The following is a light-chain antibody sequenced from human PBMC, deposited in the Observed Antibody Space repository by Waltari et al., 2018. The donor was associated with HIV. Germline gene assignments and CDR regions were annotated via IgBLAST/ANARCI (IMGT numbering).Light chain of an antibody. CDR3: QQYYSTPLT. J-gene: IGKJ4*01. V-gene: IGKV4-1*01. CDR1: QSVLSSSNNKNY. Sequence: DIVMTQSPDSLVVSLGERATITCKSSQSVLSSSNNKNYLAWYQQKPGQPPKLLIYWASTRESGVPDRFSGSGSGTDFTLTISSLQAEDVAVYYCQQYYSTPLTFGGGTKVEIK. CDR2: WAS.